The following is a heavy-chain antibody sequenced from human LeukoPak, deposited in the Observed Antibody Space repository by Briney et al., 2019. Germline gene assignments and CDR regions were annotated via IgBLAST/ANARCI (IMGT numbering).Heavy chain of an antibody. CDR2: ISYDGSNK. CDR3: ARGPERTGVSTRYYYDMDV. CDR1: GFTFSSYA. V-gene: IGHV3-30-3*01. J-gene: IGHJ6*02. Sequence: PGGSLRLSCAASGFTFSSYAMHWVRQAPGKGLEWVAVISYDGSNKYYADSVKGRFTISRDNSKNTLYLQMNSLRAEDTAVYYCARGPERTGVSTRYYYDMDVWGQGTTVTVSS. D-gene: IGHD2/OR15-2a*01.